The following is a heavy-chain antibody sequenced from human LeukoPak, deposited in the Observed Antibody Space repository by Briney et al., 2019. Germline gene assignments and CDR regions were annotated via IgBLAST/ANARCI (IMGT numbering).Heavy chain of an antibody. Sequence: ASVKVSCEASGYTFTSYDINWVRQATGQGLEWMGWMNPNSGNTGYAQKFQGRVTMTRNTSISTAYMELSSLRSEDTAVYYCARGSALEWLLYGYYYYGMDVWGQGTTVTVSS. CDR2: MNPNSGNT. J-gene: IGHJ6*02. CDR3: ARGSALEWLLYGYYYYGMDV. D-gene: IGHD3-3*01. CDR1: GYTFTSYD. V-gene: IGHV1-8*01.